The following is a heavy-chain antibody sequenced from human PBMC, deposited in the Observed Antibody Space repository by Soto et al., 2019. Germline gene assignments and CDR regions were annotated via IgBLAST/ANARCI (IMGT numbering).Heavy chain of an antibody. Sequence: GGSLRLSCAASGFTFSSYAMSWVRQAPGKGLEWVSSISDSGDNTYYPDSVKGRFTISRDNSKNTLYLQMNSLRAEDTAAYYCAKGRHDWYYYMDVWGRGTTVTVSS. CDR3: AKGRHDWYYYMDV. CDR1: GFTFSSYA. J-gene: IGHJ6*03. CDR2: ISDSGDNT. V-gene: IGHV3-23*01. D-gene: IGHD3-9*01.